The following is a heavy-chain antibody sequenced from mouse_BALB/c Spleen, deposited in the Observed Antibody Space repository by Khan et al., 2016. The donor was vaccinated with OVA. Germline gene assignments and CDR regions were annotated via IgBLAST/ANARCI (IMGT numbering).Heavy chain of an antibody. V-gene: IGHV1-26*01. CDR1: GYSFTLYY. Sequence: EVKLMESGPDLVKPGASVKISCKASGYSFTLYYMSWVKQSHGKSLEWIGRINPNTDNINYNQEFKGRAILTVDKSSNTAYMERRSLTSEDSAVYFCARGYDFFASWGQGTLVTVSA. CDR3: ARGYDFFAS. D-gene: IGHD2-14*01. J-gene: IGHJ3*01. CDR2: INPNTDNI.